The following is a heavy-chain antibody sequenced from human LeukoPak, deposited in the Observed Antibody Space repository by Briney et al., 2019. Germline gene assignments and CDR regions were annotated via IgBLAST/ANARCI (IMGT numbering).Heavy chain of an antibody. CDR2: IYSGGST. J-gene: IGHJ6*03. V-gene: IGHV3-66*01. CDR1: GFTFSSYW. CDR3: ARDLVWFGELKGYYNYMDV. Sequence: GGSLRLSCVASGFTFSSYWMSWVRQAPGKGLEWVSLIYSGGSTYYADSVKGRFTISRDNSKNTLYLQMNSLRAEDTAVYYCARDLVWFGELKGYYNYMDVWGKGTTVTVSS. D-gene: IGHD3-10*01.